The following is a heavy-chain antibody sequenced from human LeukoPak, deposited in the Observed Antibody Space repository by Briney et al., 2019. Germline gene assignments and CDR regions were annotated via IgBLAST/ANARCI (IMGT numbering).Heavy chain of an antibody. CDR1: GFTFSNNA. CDR3: AKDLPDYGDYDDY. Sequence: GRSLRLSCAASGFTFSNNAMHWVRQAPGKGLEWVALISYDGSNKHYADSVKGRFTISRDNSKNTLYLQMNILRAEDTAVYYCAKDLPDYGDYDDYWGQGTLVTVSS. J-gene: IGHJ4*02. V-gene: IGHV3-30*18. CDR2: ISYDGSNK. D-gene: IGHD4-17*01.